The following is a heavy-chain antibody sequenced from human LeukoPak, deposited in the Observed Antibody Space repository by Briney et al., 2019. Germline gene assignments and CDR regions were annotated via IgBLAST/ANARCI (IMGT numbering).Heavy chain of an antibody. J-gene: IGHJ6*03. Sequence: GGSLRLSCAASGFTFSSYEMNWVRQAPGKGLEWVSYISSSGSTIYYADSVKGRFTISRDNSKNTLYLQMNSLRAEDTAVYYCAKCWTSRWIQLWNYYYYMDVWGKGTTVTISS. CDR3: AKCWTSRWIQLWNYYYYMDV. D-gene: IGHD5-18*01. CDR1: GFTFSSYE. CDR2: ISSSGSTI. V-gene: IGHV3-48*03.